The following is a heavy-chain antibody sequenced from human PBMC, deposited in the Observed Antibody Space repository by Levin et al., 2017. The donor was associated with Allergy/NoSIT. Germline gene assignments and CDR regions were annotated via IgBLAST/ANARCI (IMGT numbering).Heavy chain of an antibody. CDR2: MNPNSGNT. D-gene: IGHD1-26*01. Sequence: ASVKVSCKASGYTFTNYDINWVRQATGQGLEWMGWMNPNSGNTGYAQKFQGRVTLTRTSSIRTAYMELSSLTSEDTAVYYCATQKWERLRSYSYYGMDVWGQGTTVTVSS. V-gene: IGHV1-8*01. J-gene: IGHJ6*02. CDR1: GYTFTNYD. CDR3: ATQKWERLRSYSYYGMDV.